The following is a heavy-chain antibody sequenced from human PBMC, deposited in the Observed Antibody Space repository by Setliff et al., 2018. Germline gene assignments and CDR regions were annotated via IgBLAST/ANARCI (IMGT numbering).Heavy chain of an antibody. CDR2: ISAYNGNT. V-gene: IGHV1-18*01. CDR3: ASDGYYDSSGRSPSDC. J-gene: IGHJ4*02. Sequence: ASVKVSCKASGYTFTSYGISWVRQAPGQGLEWMGWISAYNGNTKYAQKLQGRVTVTTDTSTSTAYMELRSLRSDDTAVYYCASDGYYDSSGRSPSDCWGQGTLVTVSS. D-gene: IGHD3-22*01. CDR1: GYTFTSYG.